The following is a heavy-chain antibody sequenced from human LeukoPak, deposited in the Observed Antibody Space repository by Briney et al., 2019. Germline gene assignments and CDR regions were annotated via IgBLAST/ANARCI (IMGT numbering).Heavy chain of an antibody. CDR3: ARETSGIAVAGPFDF. Sequence: QPGRSLRLACAASGFTFSSYGMHWVRQAPGKGLEWVAVVWSDAINKYYAASVKGRFSISRDNSKNSLYLQMNSLRAEDTAVYYCARETSGIAVAGPFDFWGQGTLVTVSS. CDR2: VWSDAINK. D-gene: IGHD6-19*01. CDR1: GFTFSSYG. V-gene: IGHV3-33*01. J-gene: IGHJ4*02.